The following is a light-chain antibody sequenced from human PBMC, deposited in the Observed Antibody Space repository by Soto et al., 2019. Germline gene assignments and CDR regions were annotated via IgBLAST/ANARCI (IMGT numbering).Light chain of an antibody. CDR3: SSYTSSSTVVV. CDR1: SSDVGGYNY. V-gene: IGLV2-14*01. J-gene: IGLJ2*01. CDR2: DVS. Sequence: QSALTQPAPVSGSPGQSITISCTGTSSDVGGYNYVSWYQQHPGKAPKLMIYDVSNRPSGVSNRFSGSKSGNTASLTISGLQAEDEADYYCSSYTSSSTVVVFGGGTKVTVL.